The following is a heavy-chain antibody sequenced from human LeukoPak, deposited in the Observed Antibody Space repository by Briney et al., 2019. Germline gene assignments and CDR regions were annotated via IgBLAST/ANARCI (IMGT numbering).Heavy chain of an antibody. V-gene: IGHV4-4*07. Sequence: SETLSLTCTVSGGSISSYYWSWIRQPAGKGLEWIGRIYTSGSTNYNPSLKSRVTMSVDTSKNQFSLKLSSVTAADTAVYYCARDYSSGYFNWFDPWGQGTLATVSS. J-gene: IGHJ5*02. CDR2: IYTSGST. CDR1: GGSISSYY. CDR3: ARDYSSGYFNWFDP. D-gene: IGHD3-22*01.